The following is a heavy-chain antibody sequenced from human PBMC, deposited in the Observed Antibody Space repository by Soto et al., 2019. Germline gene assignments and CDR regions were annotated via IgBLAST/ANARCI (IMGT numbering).Heavy chain of an antibody. J-gene: IGHJ6*03. CDR2: ISAYNGNT. CDR3: ARGNTMVRGVILHYYYYYMDV. D-gene: IGHD3-10*01. CDR1: GYTFTSYG. Sequence: QVQLVQSGAEVKKPGASVKVSCKASGYTFTSYGISWVRQAPGQGLEWMGWISAYNGNTNYAQKLQGRVTMTTDTSTSTGYMELRSLRSDDTAVYYCARGNTMVRGVILHYYYYYMDVWGKGTTVTASS. V-gene: IGHV1-18*01.